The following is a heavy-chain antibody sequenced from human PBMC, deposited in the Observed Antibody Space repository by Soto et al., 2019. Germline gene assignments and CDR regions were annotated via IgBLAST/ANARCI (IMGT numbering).Heavy chain of an antibody. V-gene: IGHV3-7*05. D-gene: IGHD3-16*02. Sequence: GGSLRLSCAASGFTFSSYWMSWVRQAPGKGLEWVANIKQDGSEKYYVDSVKGRFTISRDNAKNSLYLQMNSLRAEDTAVYYCARDESWGSWYDYVWGSYLGWFDPWGQGTLVTVSS. CDR3: ARDESWGSWYDYVWGSYLGWFDP. CDR2: IKQDGSEK. J-gene: IGHJ5*02. CDR1: GFTFSSYW.